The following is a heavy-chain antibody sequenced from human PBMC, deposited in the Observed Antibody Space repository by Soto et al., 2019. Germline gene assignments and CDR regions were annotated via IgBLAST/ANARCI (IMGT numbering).Heavy chain of an antibody. CDR1: GGSISSYY. D-gene: IGHD4-17*01. J-gene: IGHJ4*02. Sequence: SETLSLTCTVSGGSISSYYWSWIRQPPGKGLEWIGYIYYSGSTNYNPSLKSRVTISVDTSKNQFSLKLSSVTAADTAVYYCARNDYGDYVDYWGQGTLVTVSS. CDR3: ARNDYGDYVDY. V-gene: IGHV4-59*01. CDR2: IYYSGST.